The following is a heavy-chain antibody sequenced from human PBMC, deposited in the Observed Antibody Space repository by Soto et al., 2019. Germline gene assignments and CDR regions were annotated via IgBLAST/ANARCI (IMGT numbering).Heavy chain of an antibody. D-gene: IGHD2-8*01. CDR1: RFDFSSYE. CDR3: ARGGGYCTPTSCAIDS. CDR2: VSLTGDRT. J-gene: IGHJ4*02. V-gene: IGHV3-23*01. Sequence: EVKLLESGGGLVQPGGSLRLSCVASRFDFSSYEMSWVRQAAGKGLEWVSRVSLTGDRTNYAGSVKGRFTVSRDNFKNALCLEMDSLRPDDTAMYYCARGGGYCTPTSCAIDSWGRGTPVTVSS.